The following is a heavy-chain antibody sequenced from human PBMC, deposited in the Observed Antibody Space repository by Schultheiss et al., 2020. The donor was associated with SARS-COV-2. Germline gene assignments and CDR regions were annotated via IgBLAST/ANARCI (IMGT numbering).Heavy chain of an antibody. Sequence: ASVKVSCKASGYTFTGHYMHWVRQAPGQGLEWMGRINPNSGGTNYAQKLQGRVTLTTDTSTGTAFMELRSLRSDDTAVYFCARDDAAEATLHYFDYWGQGTLVTVSS. CDR1: GYTFTGHY. CDR2: INPNSGGT. D-gene: IGHD6-13*01. CDR3: ARDDAAEATLHYFDY. J-gene: IGHJ4*02. V-gene: IGHV1-2*06.